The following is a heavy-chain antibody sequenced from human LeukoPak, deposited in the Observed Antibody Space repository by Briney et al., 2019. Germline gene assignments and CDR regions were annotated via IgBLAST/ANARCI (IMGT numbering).Heavy chain of an antibody. J-gene: IGHJ4*02. D-gene: IGHD3-22*01. V-gene: IGHV3-11*01. CDR1: GFTFSDYY. Sequence: GGSLRLSCAASGFTFSDYYMSWIRQAPGKGLEWISFISSNGNTIYYADSVKGRFTISRDNAKKSLYLQMSSLRVEDTAVYFCARDEGLHDYDSSGELDYWGQGTLVTVSS. CDR2: ISSNGNTI. CDR3: ARDEGLHDYDSSGELDY.